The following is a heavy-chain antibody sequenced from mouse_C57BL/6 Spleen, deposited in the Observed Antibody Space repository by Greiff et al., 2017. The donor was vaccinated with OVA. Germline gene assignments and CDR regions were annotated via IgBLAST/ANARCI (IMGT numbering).Heavy chain of an antibody. Sequence: EVQLQQSVAELVRPGASVKLSCTASGFNFKNTYMHWVKQRPEQGLEWIGRIDPANGNTKYAPKFQGKATLTADTSSNTAYLQLSSLTSEDAAIYYCATDLGYFDYWGQGTTLTVSS. CDR3: ATDLGYFDY. CDR2: IDPANGNT. J-gene: IGHJ2*01. V-gene: IGHV14-3*01. CDR1: GFNFKNTY.